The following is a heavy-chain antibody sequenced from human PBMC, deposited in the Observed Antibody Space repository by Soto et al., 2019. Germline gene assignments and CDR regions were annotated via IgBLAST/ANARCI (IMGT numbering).Heavy chain of an antibody. CDR3: ARLFGDGYKWYYYYGMDV. V-gene: IGHV5-51*01. CDR1: GYSFTSYW. Sequence: KISGKGSGYSFTSYWIGWVRHMPGKGLEWMGIIYPGDSDTRYSPSFQGQVTISADKSISTAYLQWSSLKASDTAMYYCARLFGDGYKWYYYYGMDVWGQGTTVTVSS. D-gene: IGHD3-3*01. CDR2: IYPGDSDT. J-gene: IGHJ6*02.